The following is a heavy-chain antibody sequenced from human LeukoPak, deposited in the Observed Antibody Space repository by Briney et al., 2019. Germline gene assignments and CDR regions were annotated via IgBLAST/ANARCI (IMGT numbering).Heavy chain of an antibody. J-gene: IGHJ4*02. Sequence: GASVKVSCKASGYTFTSYDINWVRQATGQGLEWMGWMNPNSGNTGYAQKFQGRVTMTRNTSISTAYMELSSLRSEDMAVYYCARVSILYYYDSSGYRYPHFNFDYWGQGTLVTVSS. D-gene: IGHD3-22*01. V-gene: IGHV1-8*01. CDR3: ARVSILYYYDSSGYRYPHFNFDY. CDR2: MNPNSGNT. CDR1: GYTFTSYD.